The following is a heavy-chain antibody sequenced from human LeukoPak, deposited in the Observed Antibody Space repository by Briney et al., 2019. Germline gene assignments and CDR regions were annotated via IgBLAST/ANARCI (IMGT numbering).Heavy chain of an antibody. CDR1: GFPLSDSW. CDR3: ARRRVTLDY. Sequence: GGPLRLPCAPSGFPLSDSWMTWVRQAPPKGREGVANIKEDGSEKYYVDSVKGRFSISRDIAKNSLYLQMSSLRAADTAMYYCARRRVTLDYWGQGTLVTVSS. CDR2: IKEDGSEK. D-gene: IGHD4-23*01. J-gene: IGHJ4*02. V-gene: IGHV3-7*04.